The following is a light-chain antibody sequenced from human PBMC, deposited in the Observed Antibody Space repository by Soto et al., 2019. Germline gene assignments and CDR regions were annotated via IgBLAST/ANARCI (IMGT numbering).Light chain of an antibody. CDR2: DAS. CDR3: QQRSSWPPKIT. Sequence: EIVLTQSPATLSLSPGERATLSCRASQSVNNYLAWYQQKPGQAPRLLIYDASNRATGIPARFSGSGSGTDFTLTISSLEPEDFAVYYCQQRSSWPPKITFGQGTRLEIK. J-gene: IGKJ5*01. V-gene: IGKV3-11*01. CDR1: QSVNNY.